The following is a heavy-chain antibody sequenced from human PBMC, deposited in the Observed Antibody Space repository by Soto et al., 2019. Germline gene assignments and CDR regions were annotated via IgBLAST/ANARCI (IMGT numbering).Heavy chain of an antibody. J-gene: IGHJ4*02. D-gene: IGHD3-9*01. Sequence: QLQLQESGPGLVKPSETLSLTCSVSDDSINSDKYYWGWIRQPPGKGLEWIGSVYYRGNAYYNPSLQTRVTISLDKSKSQFCLKLNSVTAADSAVYFCARLEGLATISYYFDFWGPGALVTVSS. CDR2: VYYRGNA. CDR1: DDSINSDKYY. CDR3: ARLEGLATISYYFDF. V-gene: IGHV4-39*01.